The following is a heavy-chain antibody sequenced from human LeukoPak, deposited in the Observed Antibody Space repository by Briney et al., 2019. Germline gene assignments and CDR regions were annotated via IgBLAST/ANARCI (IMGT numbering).Heavy chain of an antibody. J-gene: IGHJ4*01. CDR2: MNPNSGNT. Sequence: ASVKVSCKASGYTFTSYDINWVRQATGQGLEWMGWMNPNSGNTGYAQKFQGRVTMTRNTSISTAYMELSSLRSEDTAVYYCAGRTVVPGTLEFWGQGILVTVSS. CDR3: AGRTVVPGTLEF. D-gene: IGHD6-19*01. V-gene: IGHV1-8*01. CDR1: GYTFTSYD.